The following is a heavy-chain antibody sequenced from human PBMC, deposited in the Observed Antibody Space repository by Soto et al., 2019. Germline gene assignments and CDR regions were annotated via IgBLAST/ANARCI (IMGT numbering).Heavy chain of an antibody. Sequence: GASVKVSCKASGCTFSSYTISWVRQTPGQGLEWMGRIIPILGTANYAQKFQGRVTITADESTSTAYMELSSLRSEDTAVYYCGYSSGYPNWFDPWGQGTLVTVSS. V-gene: IGHV1-69*08. CDR2: IIPILGTA. CDR3: GYSSGYPNWFDP. CDR1: GCTFSSYT. D-gene: IGHD5-18*01. J-gene: IGHJ5*02.